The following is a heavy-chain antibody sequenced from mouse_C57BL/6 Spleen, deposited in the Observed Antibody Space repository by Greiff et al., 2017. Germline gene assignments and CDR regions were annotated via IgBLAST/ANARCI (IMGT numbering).Heavy chain of an antibody. V-gene: IGHV1-15*01. Sequence: VQLQQSGAELVRPGASVTLSCKASGYTFTDYERHWVKQTPVHGLEWIGAIDPETGGTAYNQKFKGKAILTADKSSSTAYMELRSLTSEDSAVYYCTRGKAQAAWFAYWGQGTLVTVSA. CDR2: IDPETGGT. J-gene: IGHJ3*01. CDR3: TRGKAQAAWFAY. D-gene: IGHD3-2*02. CDR1: GYTFTDYE.